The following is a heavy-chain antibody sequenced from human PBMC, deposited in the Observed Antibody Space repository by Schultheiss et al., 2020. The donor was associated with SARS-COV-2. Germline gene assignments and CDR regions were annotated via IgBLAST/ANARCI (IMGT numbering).Heavy chain of an antibody. CDR3: ARAPRQGDRDWYFDL. CDR2: IYYSGST. V-gene: IGHV4-59*08. CDR1: GGSISSYY. Sequence: SQTLSLTCTVSGGSISSYYWSWIRQPPGKGLEWIGYIYYSGSTNYNPSLKSRVTISVDTSKNQFSLKLSSVTAADTAVYYCARAPRQGDRDWYFDLWGRGTLVTVSS. J-gene: IGHJ2*01.